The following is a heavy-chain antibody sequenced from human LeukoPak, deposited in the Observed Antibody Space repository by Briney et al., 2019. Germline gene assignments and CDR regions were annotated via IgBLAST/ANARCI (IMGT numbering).Heavy chain of an antibody. V-gene: IGHV4-34*01. J-gene: IGHJ3*02. D-gene: IGHD1-26*01. Sequence: SETLSLTCAVYGGSFSGYYWSWIRQPPGKGLEWIGEINHSGSTNYNPSLKSRVTISVDTSKNQFSLKLSSVTAADTAVYYCATRNSGSYSIWGQGTMVTVFS. CDR2: INHSGST. CDR1: GGSFSGYY. CDR3: ATRNSGSYSI.